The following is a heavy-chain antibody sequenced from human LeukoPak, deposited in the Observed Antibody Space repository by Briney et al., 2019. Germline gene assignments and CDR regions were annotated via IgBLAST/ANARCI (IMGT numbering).Heavy chain of an antibody. CDR3: ARGYSGYDLEY. CDR1: GGTFSSYA. J-gene: IGHJ4*02. Sequence: ASVKVSCKASGGTFSSYAISWVRQAPGQGREWMGWISAYNGNTNYAQKLQGRVTMTTDTSTSTAYMELRSLRSDDTAVYYCARGYSGYDLEYWGQGTLVSVSS. V-gene: IGHV1-18*01. CDR2: ISAYNGNT. D-gene: IGHD5-12*01.